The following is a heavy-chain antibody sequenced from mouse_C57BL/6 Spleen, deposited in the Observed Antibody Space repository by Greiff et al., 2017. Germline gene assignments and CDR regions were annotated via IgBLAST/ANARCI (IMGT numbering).Heavy chain of an antibody. CDR1: GYTFTSYW. D-gene: IGHD1-1*01. Sequence: QVQLQQPGAELVKPGASVKLSCKASGYTFTSYWMHWVKQRPGQGLEWIGMIHPNSGSTNYNEKFKSKATLTVDKSSSTAYMQLSSLTSEDSAVYYCARKTVGATGDYWGQGTTLTVSS. CDR3: ARKTVGATGDY. J-gene: IGHJ2*01. V-gene: IGHV1-64*01. CDR2: IHPNSGST.